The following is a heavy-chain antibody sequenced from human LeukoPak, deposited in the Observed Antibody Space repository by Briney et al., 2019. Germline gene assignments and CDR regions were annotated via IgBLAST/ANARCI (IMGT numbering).Heavy chain of an antibody. Sequence: PSETLSLTCTVSGGSISSSSYYWGWIRQPPGKGLEWIGSIYYSGSTYYNPSLKSRVTISVDTSKNQFSLKLSSVTAADTAVNYCARTYYYDSSGYYYYYYYMDVWGKGTTVTVSS. V-gene: IGHV4-39*01. D-gene: IGHD3-22*01. CDR2: IYYSGST. J-gene: IGHJ6*03. CDR3: ARTYYYDSSGYYYYYYYMDV. CDR1: GGSISSSSYY.